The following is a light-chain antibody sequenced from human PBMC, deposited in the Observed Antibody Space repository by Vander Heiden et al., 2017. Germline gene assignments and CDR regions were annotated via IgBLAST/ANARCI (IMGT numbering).Light chain of an antibody. CDR3: MQSIQFPLT. CDR1: QSRLQNDGKTS. Sequence: DIVMTQTPLYLSVTPGQTASFSCRSSQSRLQNDGKTSLYCHLQKPGPPPQLLIYEVSNRFSGVPDMCSGGGSGTDFTLESSRVAAEFVGVYFCMQSIQFPLTFGQGTRVEIK. J-gene: IGKJ1*01. V-gene: IGKV2D-29*01. CDR2: EVS.